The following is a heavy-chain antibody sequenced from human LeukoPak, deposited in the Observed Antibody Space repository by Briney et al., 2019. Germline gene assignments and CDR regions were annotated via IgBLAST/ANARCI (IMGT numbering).Heavy chain of an antibody. D-gene: IGHD5-24*01. J-gene: IGHJ5*02. CDR2: IYPGDSDT. V-gene: IGHV5-51*01. Sequence: GESLEISLKSFWIRFTSYWNGLGPQMPGKGLEWMGIIYPGDSDTRYSPSFQGQVTIPADKSISTAYLQWSSLKASDTAMYYCARIDANWFDPWGQGTLVTVSS. CDR3: ARIDANWFDP. CDR1: WIRFTSYW.